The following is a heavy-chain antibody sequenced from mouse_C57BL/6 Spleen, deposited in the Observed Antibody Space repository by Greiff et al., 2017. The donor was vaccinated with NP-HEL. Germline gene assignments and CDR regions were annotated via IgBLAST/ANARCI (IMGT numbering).Heavy chain of an antibody. CDR2: IDPSDSYT. J-gene: IGHJ2*01. CDR3: ARLNDGYPHY. Sequence: QVQLKQPGAELVMPGASVKLSCKASGYTFTSYWMHWVKQRPGQGLEWIGEIDPSDSYTNYNQKFKGKSTLTVDKSSSTAYMQLSSLTSEDSAVYYCARLNDGYPHYWGQGTTLTVSS. D-gene: IGHD2-3*01. CDR1: GYTFTSYW. V-gene: IGHV1-69*01.